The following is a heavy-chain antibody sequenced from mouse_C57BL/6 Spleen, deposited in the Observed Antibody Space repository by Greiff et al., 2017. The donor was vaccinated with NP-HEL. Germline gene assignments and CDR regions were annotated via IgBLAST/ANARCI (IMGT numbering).Heavy chain of an antibody. CDR3: TRGPMDY. Sequence: VQLVESGAELVRPGASVTLSCKASGYTFTDYEMHWVKQTPVHGLEWIGAIDPETGGTAYNQKFKGKAILTADKSSSTAYMELRSLTSEDSAVYYCTRGPMDYWGQGTSVTVSS. CDR2: IDPETGGT. CDR1: GYTFTDYE. V-gene: IGHV1-15*01. J-gene: IGHJ4*01.